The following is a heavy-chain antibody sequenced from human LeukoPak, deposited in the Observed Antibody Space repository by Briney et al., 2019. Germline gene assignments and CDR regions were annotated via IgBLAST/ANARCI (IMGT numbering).Heavy chain of an antibody. CDR3: ANGGSIAVATPLDY. CDR2: ITGSGGST. CDR1: GFTFSSYA. J-gene: IGHJ4*02. D-gene: IGHD6-19*01. V-gene: IGHV3-23*01. Sequence: PGGSLRLSCAASGFTFSSYAMSWVRQTPGKGLEWVSGITGSGGSTYYADSVKGWFTISRDNSKNTLYLQMNSLRAEDTAVYYCANGGSIAVATPLDYWGQGTLVTVSS.